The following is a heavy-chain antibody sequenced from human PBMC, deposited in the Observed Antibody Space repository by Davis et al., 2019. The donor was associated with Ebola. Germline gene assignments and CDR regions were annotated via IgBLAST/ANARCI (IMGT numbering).Heavy chain of an antibody. CDR1: GGTFSSYA. V-gene: IGHV1-69*04. J-gene: IGHJ6*02. CDR3: ARDRTAMVGRDGMDV. D-gene: IGHD5-18*01. Sequence: SVKVSCKASGGTFSSYAISCVRQAPGQGLEWMGRIIPILGIANYAQKFQGRVTITADKSASTAYMELSSLRSEDTAVYYCARDRTAMVGRDGMDVWGQGTTVTVSS. CDR2: IIPILGIA.